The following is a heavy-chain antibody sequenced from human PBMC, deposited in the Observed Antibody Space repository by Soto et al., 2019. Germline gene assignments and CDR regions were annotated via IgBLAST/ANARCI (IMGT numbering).Heavy chain of an antibody. Sequence: SSVKVSFKASGGTFSSYAISWVGHGPVQGLEWMGGIIPIFGTANYAQKFQGRVTITADESTSTAYMELSSLRSEDTAVYYCAGALPPYNWNYVRFDPWGQGTLVTVSS. CDR2: IIPIFGTA. CDR3: AGALPPYNWNYVRFDP. V-gene: IGHV1-69*13. CDR1: GGTFSSYA. J-gene: IGHJ5*02. D-gene: IGHD1-7*01.